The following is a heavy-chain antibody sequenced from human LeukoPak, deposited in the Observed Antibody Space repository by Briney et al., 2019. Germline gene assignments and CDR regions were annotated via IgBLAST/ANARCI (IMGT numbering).Heavy chain of an antibody. CDR1: GYTLTELS. D-gene: IGHD3-10*01. V-gene: IGHV1-24*01. J-gene: IGHJ4*02. CDR2: FDPEDGET. Sequence: ASVKVSCKVSGYTLTELSMHWVRQAPGKGLEWMGGFDPEDGETIYAQKFQGRVTMTEDTSTDTAYMELSSLRSEATAVDYCATTNYGSGSTLDSWGQGTLVTASP. CDR3: ATTNYGSGSTLDS.